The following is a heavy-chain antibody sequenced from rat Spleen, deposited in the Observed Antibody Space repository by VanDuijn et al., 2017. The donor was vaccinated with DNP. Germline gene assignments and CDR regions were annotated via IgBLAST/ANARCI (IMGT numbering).Heavy chain of an antibody. J-gene: IGHJ3*01. CDR2: IWNNGGT. CDR1: GFSLTNHH. CDR3: TREGQPNWFAY. V-gene: IGHV2-41*01. D-gene: IGHD1-10*01. Sequence: QVQLRESGPGLVQPSQTLSLACTVSGFSLTNHHVHWVRQPSGKGLEWMGVIWNNGGTRYNSVLKSRLSFSKATSKSQVFLQVNSLHTEDTAIYFCTREGQPNWFAYWGQGTLVTVSS.